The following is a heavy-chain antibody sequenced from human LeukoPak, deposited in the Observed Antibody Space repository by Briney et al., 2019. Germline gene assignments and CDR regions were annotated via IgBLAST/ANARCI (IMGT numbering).Heavy chain of an antibody. V-gene: IGHV3-21*01. CDR1: GFTFSSYS. CDR3: ARGYGDYEFDY. CDR2: ISSSSSYI. Sequence: GGSLRLSCAASGFTFSSYSMNWVRQAPGKGLEWVSSISSSSSYIYYADSVKGRFTISRDNAKNSLYLQMNRLRAEDTAVYYCARGYGDYEFDYWGQGTLVTVSS. D-gene: IGHD4-17*01. J-gene: IGHJ4*02.